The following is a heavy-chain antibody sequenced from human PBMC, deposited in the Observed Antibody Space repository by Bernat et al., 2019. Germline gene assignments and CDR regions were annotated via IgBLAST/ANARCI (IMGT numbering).Heavy chain of an antibody. CDR2: IWYDGSNK. V-gene: IGHV3-33*01. Sequence: QVPLVESGGGVVQPGTSLRLSCAASGFTFRNYGMFWMRQAPGKGLEWVALIWYDGSNKYHADSVKGRFTISRDNSRNTLYLQMTSLRADDTAVYFCATVRGYGSSAWHAESWGRGTPVTVSS. CDR1: GFTFRNYG. CDR3: ATVRGYGSSAWHAES. J-gene: IGHJ5*02. D-gene: IGHD6-19*01.